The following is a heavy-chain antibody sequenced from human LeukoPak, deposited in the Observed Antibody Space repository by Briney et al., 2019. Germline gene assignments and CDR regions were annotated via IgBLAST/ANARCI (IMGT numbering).Heavy chain of an antibody. CDR2: IRYDGSNK. CDR3: AKDRESYYCSNTNCYLHY. Sequence: PGGSLRLSCAASRFTFSSYGMHWVRQAPGKGLEWVAFIRYDGSNKYYADSVKGRFTISRDNSKNTLYLQMNSLRAEDTALYYCAKDRESYYCSNTNCYLHYWGQGTLVTVSS. D-gene: IGHD2-2*01. CDR1: RFTFSSYG. J-gene: IGHJ4*02. V-gene: IGHV3-30*02.